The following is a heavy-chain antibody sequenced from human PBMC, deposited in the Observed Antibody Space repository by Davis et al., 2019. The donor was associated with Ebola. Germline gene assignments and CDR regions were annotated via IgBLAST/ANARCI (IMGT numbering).Heavy chain of an antibody. J-gene: IGHJ6*02. Sequence: PGGSLRLSCAASGFTFSSYVMNWVRQAPGKGLEWVSAISGSGGSTYYADSVKGRFTLSRDNSKNTLYLQMNSLRAEDTAVYYCARDGSGYSSGWYPSDLMDVWGQGTTVTVSS. CDR1: GFTFSSYV. CDR2: ISGSGGST. D-gene: IGHD6-19*01. V-gene: IGHV3-23*01. CDR3: ARDGSGYSSGWYPSDLMDV.